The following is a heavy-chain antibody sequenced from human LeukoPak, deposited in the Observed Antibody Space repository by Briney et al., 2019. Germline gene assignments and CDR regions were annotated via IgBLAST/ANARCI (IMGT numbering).Heavy chain of an antibody. CDR1: GFTFSSYA. Sequence: PGGSLRLSCAASGFTFSSYAMSWVRQAPRKGLEWVSAISGSGGSTDYADSVKGRFTISRDNSKNTLYLQMNSLRAEDTAVYYCAKWARGYYDSSGLFDYWGQGTLVTVSS. CDR3: AKWARGYYDSSGLFDY. CDR2: ISGSGGST. V-gene: IGHV3-23*01. D-gene: IGHD3-22*01. J-gene: IGHJ4*02.